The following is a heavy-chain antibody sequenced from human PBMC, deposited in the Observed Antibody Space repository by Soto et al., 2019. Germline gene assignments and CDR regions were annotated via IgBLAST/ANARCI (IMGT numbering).Heavy chain of an antibody. CDR2: IIPIFGTA. CDR1: GGTFSSYA. J-gene: IGHJ4*02. V-gene: IGHV1-69*13. CDR3: ARSRNRTYYYDSSGYSLDY. D-gene: IGHD3-22*01. Sequence: SVKVSCKASGGTFSSYAISWVRQAPGQGLEWMGGIIPIFGTANYAQKFQGRVTITADESTSTAHMELSSLRSEDTAVYYCARSRNRTYYYDSSGYSLDYWGQGTLVTVSS.